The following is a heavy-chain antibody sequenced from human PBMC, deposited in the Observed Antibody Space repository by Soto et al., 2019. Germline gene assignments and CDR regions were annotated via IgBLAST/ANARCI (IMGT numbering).Heavy chain of an antibody. D-gene: IGHD4-17*01. V-gene: IGHV3-74*01. J-gene: IGHJ6*02. CDR1: GFTFSSYW. CDR2: INSDGSST. Sequence: PGGSLRLSCAASGFTFSSYWMHWVRQAPGKGLVWVSRINSDGSSTSYADSVKGRFTISRDNAKNTLYLQMNSLRAEDTAVYYCARALTTGYYYYGMDVWGQGTTVTVSS. CDR3: ARALTTGYYYYGMDV.